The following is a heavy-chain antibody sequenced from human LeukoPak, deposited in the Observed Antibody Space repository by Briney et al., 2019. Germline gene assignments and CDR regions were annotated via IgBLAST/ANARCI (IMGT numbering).Heavy chain of an antibody. D-gene: IGHD2-15*01. Sequence: SQTLSLTRTVSGGSISSGSYYWSWIRQPAGKGLEWIGRIYTSGSTNYNPSLKSRVTISVDTSKNQFSLKLSSVTAADTAVYYCARVSGGTRDYWGQGTLVTVSS. CDR1: GGSISSGSYY. CDR3: ARVSGGTRDY. V-gene: IGHV4-61*02. CDR2: IYTSGST. J-gene: IGHJ4*02.